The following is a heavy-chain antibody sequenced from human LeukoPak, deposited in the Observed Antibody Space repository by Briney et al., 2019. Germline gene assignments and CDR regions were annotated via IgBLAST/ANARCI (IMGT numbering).Heavy chain of an antibody. D-gene: IGHD7-27*01. V-gene: IGHV1-24*01. J-gene: IGHJ4*02. CDR3: ATSAGDPTAFDY. Sequence: GASVKVSCKVSGYTLTELSMHWVRQAPGKGLEWMGGFDPEDGETIYAQKFQGRVTMTEDTSTDTAYMELSSLRSEDTAVYYCATSAGDPTAFDYWGQGTLVTVSS. CDR2: FDPEDGET. CDR1: GYTLTELS.